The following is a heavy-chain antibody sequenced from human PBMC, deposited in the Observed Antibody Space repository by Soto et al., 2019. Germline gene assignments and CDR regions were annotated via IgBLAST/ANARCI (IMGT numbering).Heavy chain of an antibody. V-gene: IGHV3-33*01. CDR3: VRDDDNDDNGFDH. CDR2: IPHDESYQ. J-gene: IGHJ4*02. CDR1: GFTFRNYG. Sequence: QVQLVESGGGVVQPGRSLRLSCAASGFTFRNYGMHWVRQAPGKGLEWVAVIPHDESYQYYVDSAKGRFTISRDNSNNMLYLQMNSLRAEDTALYYCVRDDDNDDNGFDHWGQGILVTVSS. D-gene: IGHD1-1*01.